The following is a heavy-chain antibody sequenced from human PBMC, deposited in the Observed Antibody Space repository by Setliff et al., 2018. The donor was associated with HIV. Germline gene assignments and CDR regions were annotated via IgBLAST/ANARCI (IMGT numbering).Heavy chain of an antibody. CDR3: AGEQYHFVVDYYYYYGMDV. CDR2: IFRAGNA. CDR1: GGSINSGAYL. V-gene: IGHV4-61*02. J-gene: IGHJ6*02. Sequence: TLSLTCTVSGGSINSGAYLWAWIRQPAGKGLEWIGRIFRAGNATYNPSLKSRAILSVDTSQNQFSLQLKHVTAADTAIYYCAGEQYHFVVDYYYYYGMDVWGQGNTVTVSS. D-gene: IGHD2-15*01.